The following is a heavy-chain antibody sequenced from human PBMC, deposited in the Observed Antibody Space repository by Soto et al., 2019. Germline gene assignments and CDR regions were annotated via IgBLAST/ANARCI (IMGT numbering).Heavy chain of an antibody. V-gene: IGHV1-69*13. CDR3: ARVGTAYDTGGYHDY. CDR1: GGTFSSYA. J-gene: IGHJ4*02. CDR2: IIPIFGTT. Sequence: SVKVSCKASGGTFSSYAISWVRQAPGQGLEWMGGIIPIFGTTNYAQKFQGRVTITADESTFTAYMELSSLRSEDTAVYYCARVGTAYDTGGYHDYWGQGTLVTVSS. D-gene: IGHD3-22*01.